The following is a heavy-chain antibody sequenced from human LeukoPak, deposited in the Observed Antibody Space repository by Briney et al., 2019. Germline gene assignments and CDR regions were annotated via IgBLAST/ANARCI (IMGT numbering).Heavy chain of an antibody. J-gene: IGHJ5*02. CDR2: IYSGGST. CDR1: GFTVSSNY. Sequence: PGGSLRLSCAASGFTVSSNYMSWVRQAPGKGLDWVSVIYSGGSTYYADSVKGRFTISRDNSKNTLYLQMNSLRAEDTAVYYCARNPRWLVREGNWFDPWGQGTLVTVSS. V-gene: IGHV3-66*01. D-gene: IGHD6-19*01. CDR3: ARNPRWLVREGNWFDP.